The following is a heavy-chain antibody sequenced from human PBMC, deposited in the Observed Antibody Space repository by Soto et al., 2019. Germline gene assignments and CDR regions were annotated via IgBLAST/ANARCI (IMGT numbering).Heavy chain of an antibody. V-gene: IGHV4-30-2*01. D-gene: IGHD3-16*01. CDR2: IYHSGST. CDR3: ARRYGWAFDI. CDR1: GGSISRGGYY. Sequence: PSETLSVTCTVSGGSISRGGYYWNWIRQPPGKGLEWIGYIYHSGSTYYNPSLKSRVTISVDTSKNQFSLKLSSVTAADTAVYYCARRYGWAFDIWGQGTMVTVSS. J-gene: IGHJ3*02.